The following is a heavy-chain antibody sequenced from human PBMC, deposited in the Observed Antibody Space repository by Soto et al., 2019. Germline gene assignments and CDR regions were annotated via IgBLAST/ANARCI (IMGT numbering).Heavy chain of an antibody. CDR3: ARQGFGPLHGLVAV. D-gene: IGHD3-10*01. J-gene: IGHJ6*02. Sequence: QVQLQESGPGLMKPSETMSLSCTVSGGSISSYYWSWFRQSPGKRMEWIGYVHHSWGSSYNPSLQSRVAITLDTPNSQFSLKVTSVTATDTAVYYSARQGFGPLHGLVAVWGQGTTVTVSS. CDR1: GGSISSYY. CDR2: VHHSWGS. V-gene: IGHV4-59*08.